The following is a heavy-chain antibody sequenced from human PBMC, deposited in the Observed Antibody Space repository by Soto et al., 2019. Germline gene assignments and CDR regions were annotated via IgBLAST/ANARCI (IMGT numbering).Heavy chain of an antibody. CDR1: GFTFSSYA. Sequence: GGSLRLSCAASGFTFSSYAMSWVRQAPGKGLEWVSAISGSGGSTYYADSVKGRFTISRDNSKNTLYLQMNSLRAEDTAVYYCAKQPSIAAACPYYYYMDVWGKGTTVTVSS. V-gene: IGHV3-23*01. J-gene: IGHJ6*03. CDR3: AKQPSIAAACPYYYYMDV. D-gene: IGHD6-13*01. CDR2: ISGSGGST.